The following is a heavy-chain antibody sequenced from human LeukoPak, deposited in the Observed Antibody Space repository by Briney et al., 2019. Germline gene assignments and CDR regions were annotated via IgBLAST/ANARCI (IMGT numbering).Heavy chain of an antibody. CDR1: GFTFSNYW. CDR2: INSDGSGT. D-gene: IGHD4-23*01. Sequence: GGXLXXSCAASGFTFSNYWMHWVRQAPRKGLVWVSRINSDGSGTTYADSVRGRFTISRDNAKNTLYLQVNSLRAEDTAVYYCARTEGTVAYDSWGQGTLVTVSS. V-gene: IGHV3-74*01. J-gene: IGHJ5*01. CDR3: ARTEGTVAYDS.